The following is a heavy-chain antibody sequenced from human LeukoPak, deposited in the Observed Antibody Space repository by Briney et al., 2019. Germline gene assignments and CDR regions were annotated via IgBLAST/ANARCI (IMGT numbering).Heavy chain of an antibody. J-gene: IGHJ4*02. D-gene: IGHD3-16*01. CDR2: ISSTSSAI. CDR1: GFAFSSYS. Sequence: GGSLRLSCAASGFAFSSYSINWVCQAPGKGLEWVSYISSTSSAIYYADSVKGRFTISRDNAKNSLYLQMNSLRAEDTAVYYCARVIGSYGDSAYWGQGTLVTVSS. V-gene: IGHV3-48*04. CDR3: ARVIGSYGDSAY.